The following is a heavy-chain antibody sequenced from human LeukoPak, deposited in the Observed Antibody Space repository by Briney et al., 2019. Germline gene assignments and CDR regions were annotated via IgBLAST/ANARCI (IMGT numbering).Heavy chain of an antibody. Sequence: SETLSLTCTVSGGSISSSSYYWGWIRQPPGKGLEWIGSIYYSGSTYYNPSLKSRVTISVDTSKNQFSLKLSSVTAADTAVYYCARLQIGRYCSSTSCYTGGYFDYWGQGTLVTVSS. V-gene: IGHV4-39*01. CDR2: IYYSGST. CDR1: GGSISSSSYY. J-gene: IGHJ4*02. CDR3: ARLQIGRYCSSTSCYTGGYFDY. D-gene: IGHD2-2*02.